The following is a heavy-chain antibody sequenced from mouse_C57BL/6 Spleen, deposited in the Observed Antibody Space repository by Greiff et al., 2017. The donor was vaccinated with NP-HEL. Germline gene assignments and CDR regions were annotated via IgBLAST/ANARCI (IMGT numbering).Heavy chain of an antibody. J-gene: IGHJ2*01. Sequence: QVQLKESGPELVKPGASVKVSCKASGYAFSSSWMNWVKQRPGKGLEWIGRIYPGDGDTNYNGKFNGKATLTADKSSSTAYMQLSSLTSEDSAVYFCARSPFITTFDYWGQGTTLTVSS. V-gene: IGHV1-82*01. D-gene: IGHD1-1*01. CDR2: IYPGDGDT. CDR1: GYAFSSSW. CDR3: ARSPFITTFDY.